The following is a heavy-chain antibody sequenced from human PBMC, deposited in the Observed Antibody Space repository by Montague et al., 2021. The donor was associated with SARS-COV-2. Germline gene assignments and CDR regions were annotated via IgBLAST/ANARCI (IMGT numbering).Heavy chain of an antibody. D-gene: IGHD2-21*02. Sequence: SETLSLTCAVSGGSISTYDWWSWVRQPPGRGPEWVGHISHSGRTNYNPSLKSRVTMSVDKSKNQFSLKLTSVTAADTAVYYCARFTMVMSATGAFDIWSQGTMVAVSS. CDR3: ARFTMVMSATGAFDI. V-gene: IGHV4-4*02. J-gene: IGHJ3*02. CDR2: ISHSGRT. CDR1: GGSISTYDW.